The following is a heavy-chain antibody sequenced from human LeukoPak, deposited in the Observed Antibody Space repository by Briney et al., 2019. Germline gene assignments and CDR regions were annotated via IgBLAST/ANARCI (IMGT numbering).Heavy chain of an antibody. Sequence: SGGSLRLSSAASGFTVSNNYISWVRQAPGKGLEWVSVIYSGGSTKYADSVKARFTITRDNSKNTVYLQMNSLRADDTAVYYCARATLDNWGQGALVTVSS. CDR2: IYSGGST. CDR1: GFTVSNNY. V-gene: IGHV3-53*01. J-gene: IGHJ4*02. CDR3: ARATLDN.